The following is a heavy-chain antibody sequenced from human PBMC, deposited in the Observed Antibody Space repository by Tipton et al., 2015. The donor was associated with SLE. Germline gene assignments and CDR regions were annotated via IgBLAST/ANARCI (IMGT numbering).Heavy chain of an antibody. CDR2: ICNDGST. V-gene: IGHV4-59*02. Sequence: TLSLTCTVSGGSVTTYCWTXXXQPPGKGLDWTGYICNDGSTAYNPSLKGRATISVDTSENQFSLTLYSVTAADTAVYYCARGHWGLQDWGQGFPVTVSS. CDR3: ARGHWGLQD. CDR1: GGSVTTYC. J-gene: IGHJ4*02. D-gene: IGHD7-27*01.